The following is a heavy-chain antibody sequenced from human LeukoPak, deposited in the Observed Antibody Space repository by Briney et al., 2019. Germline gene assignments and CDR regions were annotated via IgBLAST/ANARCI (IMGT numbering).Heavy chain of an antibody. CDR1: GGTFSSYA. D-gene: IGHD3-22*01. J-gene: IGHJ4*02. CDR3: ARGFPPAHYYDSSGYYSRRRDFDY. V-gene: IGHV1-69*04. CDR2: IIPILGIA. Sequence: SVKVSCKASGGTFSSYAISWVRQAPGQGLEWMGRIIPILGIANYAQKFQGRVTITADKSTSTAYMELSSLRSEDTAVYYCARGFPPAHYYDSSGYYSRRRDFDYWGQGTLVTVSS.